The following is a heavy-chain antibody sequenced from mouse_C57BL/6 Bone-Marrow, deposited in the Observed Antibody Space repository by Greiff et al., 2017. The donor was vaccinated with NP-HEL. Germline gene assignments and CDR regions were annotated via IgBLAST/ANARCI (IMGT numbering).Heavy chain of an antibody. CDR3: TSDEGY. CDR2: IDPETGGT. Sequence: QVQLQQSGAELVRPGASVTLSCKASGYTFTDYEMHWVKQTPVHGLEWIGAIDPETGGTAYNQKFKGKAILHADKSSSTAYMGLRSLTSVDSAVYYCTSDEGYWGQGTTLTVSS. CDR1: GYTFTDYE. V-gene: IGHV1-15*01. J-gene: IGHJ2*01.